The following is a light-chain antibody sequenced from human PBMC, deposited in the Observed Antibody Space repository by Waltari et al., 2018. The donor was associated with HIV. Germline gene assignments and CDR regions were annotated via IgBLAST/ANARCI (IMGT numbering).Light chain of an antibody. J-gene: IGKJ1*01. CDR3: QQYYDTPPT. V-gene: IGKV1-NL1*01. CDR2: AVS. Sequence: DIQMTQSPSSLSASLGDRVSITCRASQGVTNSVAWYQQKPGKAPNLLVYAVSKLESGVPSRFSGSGFGTDYTLTISSLQPEDFAIYYCQQYYDTPPTFGQGTKVEVK. CDR1: QGVTNS.